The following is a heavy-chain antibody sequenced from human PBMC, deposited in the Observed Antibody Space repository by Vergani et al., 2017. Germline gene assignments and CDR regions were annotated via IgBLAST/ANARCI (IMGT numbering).Heavy chain of an antibody. CDR1: GYTFTGYY. CDR2: INPNSGGT. J-gene: IGHJ6*03. Sequence: QVQLVQSGAEVKKPGASVKVSCKASGYTFTGYYMHWVRQAPGQGLEWMGWINPNSGGTNYAQKLQGRVTMTRDTSISTAYMELSRLRSDDTAVYYCARGVYFDYYYMDVWGKGTTVTVSS. CDR3: ARGVYFDYYYMDV. V-gene: IGHV1-2*02. D-gene: IGHD6-13*01.